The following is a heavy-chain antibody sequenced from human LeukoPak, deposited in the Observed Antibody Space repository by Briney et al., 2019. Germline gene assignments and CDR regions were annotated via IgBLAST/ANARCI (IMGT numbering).Heavy chain of an antibody. CDR2: IYSGGST. D-gene: IGHD4-23*01. V-gene: IGHV3-53*01. CDR3: ARASPYGGNYFDY. CDR1: GFTVSSNY. Sequence: PGGSLRLSCAASGFTVSSNYMRLVRQAPGKGLEWVSVIYSGGSTYYADSVKGRFTISRDNSKNTLYLQMNSLRAEDTAVYYCARASPYGGNYFDYWGQGTLVTVSS. J-gene: IGHJ4*02.